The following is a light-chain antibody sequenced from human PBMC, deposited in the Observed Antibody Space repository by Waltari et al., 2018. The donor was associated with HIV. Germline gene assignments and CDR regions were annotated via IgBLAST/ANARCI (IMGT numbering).Light chain of an antibody. J-gene: IGLJ2*01. V-gene: IGLV1-40*01. Sequence: QSVLTQPPSVSGAPGQRVTISCTGSSSNIGAGYDVHWYQQLPGTAPKILIYGNSNRPSGVPDRFSGSKSGTSASLAITGLQAEDEADYYCQSYDSSLSEVFGGGTKLTVL. CDR3: QSYDSSLSEV. CDR2: GNS. CDR1: SSNIGAGYD.